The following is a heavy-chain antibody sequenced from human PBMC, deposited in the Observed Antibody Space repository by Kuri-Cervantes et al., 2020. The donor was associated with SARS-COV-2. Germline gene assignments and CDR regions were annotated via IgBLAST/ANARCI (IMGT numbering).Heavy chain of an antibody. CDR2: IDWDDDK. CDR1: GFSLTTSGMC. V-gene: IGHV2-70*11. Sequence: SGPTLVKPTQTLTLTCTFSGFSLTTSGMCVAWIRQPPGKALEWLARIDWDDDKYYKTSLNTRLSISKDTSKDQVVLTMTNMDPVDTATYYCVRIRAATVIADYWGQGTLVTASS. J-gene: IGHJ4*02. D-gene: IGHD4-11*01. CDR3: VRIRAATVIADY.